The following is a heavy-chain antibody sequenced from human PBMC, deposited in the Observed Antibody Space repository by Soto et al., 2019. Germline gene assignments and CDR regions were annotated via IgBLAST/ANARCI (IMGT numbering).Heavy chain of an antibody. D-gene: IGHD4-17*01. J-gene: IGHJ3*02. CDR2: IYYSGST. Sequence: SETLSLTCTVSGGSISSSSYYLSRIRQPPGKGLEWIGSIYYSGSTYYNPSLKSRVTISVDTSKNQFSLKLSSVTAADTAVYYCARLYGDYGGDAFDIWGQGTMVTVSS. V-gene: IGHV4-39*01. CDR3: ARLYGDYGGDAFDI. CDR1: GGSISSSSYY.